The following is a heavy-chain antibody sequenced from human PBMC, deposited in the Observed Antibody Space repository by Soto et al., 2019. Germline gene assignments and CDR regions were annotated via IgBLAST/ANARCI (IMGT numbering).Heavy chain of an antibody. V-gene: IGHV3-21*01. Sequence: PGGSLRLSCAASGFTFSSYSMNWVRQAPGKGLEWVSSISSSSSYIYYADSVKGRFTISRDNAKNSLYLQMNSLRAEDTAVYYCARDDSSGYHTRDAFDIWGQGTIVTVSS. CDR1: GFTFSSYS. J-gene: IGHJ3*02. CDR3: ARDDSSGYHTRDAFDI. CDR2: ISSSSSYI. D-gene: IGHD3-22*01.